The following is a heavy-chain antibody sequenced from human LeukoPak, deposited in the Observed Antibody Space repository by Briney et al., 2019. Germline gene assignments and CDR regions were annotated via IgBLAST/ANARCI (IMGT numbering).Heavy chain of an antibody. CDR1: GFTFSNYW. CDR2: INLDGSET. D-gene: IGHD4-11*01. V-gene: IGHV3-7*01. Sequence: PGGSLTLSCAASGFTFSNYWMTWVRQGPGEGLEWLANINLDGSETHFVDSVKGRFTISRDNAKNSLSLQMSGLRVEDTAVYYRARGYSDWLRWGQGTQVTVSS. CDR3: ARGYSDWLR. J-gene: IGHJ4*02.